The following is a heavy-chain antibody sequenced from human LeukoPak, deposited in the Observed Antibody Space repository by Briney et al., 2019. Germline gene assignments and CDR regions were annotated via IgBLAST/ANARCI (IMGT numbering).Heavy chain of an antibody. CDR1: DFTVSSNY. Sequence: GGSLRLSCAASDFTVSSNYMSWVRQAPGKGLEWVSVIHKNAITSYADTVKGRFTISRDNSKNTLYLQMNNLRVDDTAVYYCARSLRVRGVPDYMDVWGKGTTVTVYS. D-gene: IGHD3-10*01. V-gene: IGHV3-53*01. CDR3: ARSLRVRGVPDYMDV. J-gene: IGHJ6*03. CDR2: IHKNAIT.